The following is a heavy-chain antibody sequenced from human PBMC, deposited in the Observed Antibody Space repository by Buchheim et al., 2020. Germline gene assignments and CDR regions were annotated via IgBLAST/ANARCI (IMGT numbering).Heavy chain of an antibody. V-gene: IGHV3-74*03. J-gene: IGHJ6*02. CDR1: GFIINDYW. CDR2: IDSDGGTT. Sequence: EVQLVESGGGLVQPGGSLRLSCAASGFIINDYWMYWVRQAPGKGLVWVSQIDSDGGTTTYADSVKGRFTITRDNAKNTPYLQMNGLRVEDTAVYYCARGGFQHALDVWGQGTT. CDR3: ARGGFQHALDV.